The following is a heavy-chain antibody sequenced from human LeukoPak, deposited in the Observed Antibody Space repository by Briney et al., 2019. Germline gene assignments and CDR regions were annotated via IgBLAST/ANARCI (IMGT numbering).Heavy chain of an antibody. CDR3: ARLGDEYSSSSGIDY. CDR2: IYYSGST. CDR1: GGSISSGSYY. J-gene: IGHJ4*02. D-gene: IGHD6-6*01. V-gene: IGHV4-39*01. Sequence: KSSETLSLTCTVPGGSISSGSYYWGWIRQPPGKGLEWIGSIYYSGSTYYNPSLKSRVTISVDTSKNQFSLKLSSVTAADTAVYYCARLGDEYSSSSGIDYWGQGTLVTVSS.